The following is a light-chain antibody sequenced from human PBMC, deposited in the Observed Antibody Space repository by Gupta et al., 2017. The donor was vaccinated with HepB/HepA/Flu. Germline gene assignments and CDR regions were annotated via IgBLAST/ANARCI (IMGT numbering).Light chain of an antibody. V-gene: IGKV3-15*01. J-gene: IGKJ4*02. Sequence: EIVMTQSPATLSVSPGERATLSCRASQSVSSNLAWYQQKPGQAPRLLIYGASTRATGIPARLSGSGSGTEFTLTISSLQSEDFAVYYCQQYNNWPPLLGGGTKVEIK. CDR2: GAS. CDR3: QQYNNWPPL. CDR1: QSVSSN.